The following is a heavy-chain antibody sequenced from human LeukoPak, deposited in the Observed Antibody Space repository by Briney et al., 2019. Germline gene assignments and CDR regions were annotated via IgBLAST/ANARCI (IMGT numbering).Heavy chain of an antibody. Sequence: GGCLRLSCAASGFTVSSNYMSWVRQAPGKGLEWVSVIYSGGSTYYADSVKGRFTISRDNSKNTLYLQMNSLRAEDTAVYHCASGGSYTPSTDYWGQGTLVTVSS. CDR2: IYSGGST. D-gene: IGHD1-26*01. V-gene: IGHV3-53*01. J-gene: IGHJ4*02. CDR3: ASGGSYTPSTDY. CDR1: GFTVSSNY.